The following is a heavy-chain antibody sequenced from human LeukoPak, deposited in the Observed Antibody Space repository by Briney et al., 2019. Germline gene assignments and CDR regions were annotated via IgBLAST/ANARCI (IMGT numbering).Heavy chain of an antibody. CDR2: IRYDGSNK. Sequence: GGSLRLSCAASGFTFSSYGMHWVRQAPGKGLEWVAFIRYDGSNKYYADSVKGRFTISRDNSKNTLYLQMNSLRAEDTAMYYCAKGAPHQPGYCSSTSCSPIDYWGQGTLVTVSS. D-gene: IGHD2-2*01. CDR1: GFTFSSYG. CDR3: AKGAPHQPGYCSSTSCSPIDY. J-gene: IGHJ4*02. V-gene: IGHV3-30*02.